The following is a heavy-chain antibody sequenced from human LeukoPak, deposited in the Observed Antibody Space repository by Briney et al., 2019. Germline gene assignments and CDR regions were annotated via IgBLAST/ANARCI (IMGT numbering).Heavy chain of an antibody. CDR3: ARVDVVPAATPSYYFDY. Sequence: PSETLSLTCTVSGGSISSSSYYWGWIRQPPGKGLEWIGSIYYSGSTYYNPSLKSRVTISVDTSKNQFSLKLSSVTAADTAVYYRARVDVVPAATPSYYFDYWGQGTLVTVSS. CDR2: IYYSGST. CDR1: GGSISSSSYY. V-gene: IGHV4-39*07. J-gene: IGHJ4*02. D-gene: IGHD2-2*01.